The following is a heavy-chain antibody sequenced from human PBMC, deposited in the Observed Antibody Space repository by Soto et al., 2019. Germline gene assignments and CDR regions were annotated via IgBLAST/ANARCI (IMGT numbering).Heavy chain of an antibody. V-gene: IGHV1-69*06. CDR3: ARWSGGIAAAGTSSWFDP. CDR1: GGTFSRYA. J-gene: IGHJ5*02. CDR2: IIPIFGTA. D-gene: IGHD6-13*01. Sequence: SVKVSCKASGGTFSRYALSWVRQAPGQGLEWMGGIIPIFGTANYAQKFQGRVTITADKSTSTAYMELSSLRSEDTAVYYCARWSGGIAAAGTSSWFDPWGQGTLVTVSS.